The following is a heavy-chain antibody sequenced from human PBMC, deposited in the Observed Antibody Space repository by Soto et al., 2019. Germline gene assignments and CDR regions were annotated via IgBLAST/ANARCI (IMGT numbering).Heavy chain of an antibody. V-gene: IGHV3-23*01. CDR3: AKDAQQCPQIVYYFDY. CDR1: GFTLCSYA. Sequence: LSFSCAASGFTLCSYAMSWVRKAPGKRLEWDSDSSGSGRSTCCADSVKGRCTLSRYNSKNTLYPQMNSLRADDTAGDYCAKDAQQCPQIVYYFDYCGQGTLVTVSS. J-gene: IGHJ4*02. D-gene: IGHD6-19*01. CDR2: SSGSGRST.